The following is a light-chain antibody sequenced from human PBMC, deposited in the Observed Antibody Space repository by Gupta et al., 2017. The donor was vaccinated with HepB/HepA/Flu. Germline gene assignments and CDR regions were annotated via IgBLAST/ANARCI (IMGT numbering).Light chain of an antibody. J-gene: IGKJ4*01. CDR2: AAS. CDR1: QGISNY. CDR3: LKDNSPPHT. Sequence: DIQMTQSPSSLSASVGDRVTITCRASQGISNYLAWHQQKPGKVPELLIYAASTLQSGVPSRFSGSGSGTEFTLTISSLQPEDVATYYCLKDNSPPHTFGRGTKLEIK. V-gene: IGKV1-27*01.